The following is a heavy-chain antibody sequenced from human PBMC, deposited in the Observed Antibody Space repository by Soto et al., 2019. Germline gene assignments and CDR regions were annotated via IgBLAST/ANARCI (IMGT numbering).Heavy chain of an antibody. Sequence: EVQLVESGGGLVRPGGSLRLSCAASGFIFSTFTMHWVRQAPGKGLEWVSSISSSSSYIYYADSVKGRFTISRDNAKISLYLQMDGLRAEDTAMYYCARVGSAMSAAVDYWGQGTLVTVSS. CDR2: ISSSSSYI. CDR3: ARVGSAMSAAVDY. J-gene: IGHJ4*02. V-gene: IGHV3-21*06. D-gene: IGHD6-13*01. CDR1: GFIFSTFT.